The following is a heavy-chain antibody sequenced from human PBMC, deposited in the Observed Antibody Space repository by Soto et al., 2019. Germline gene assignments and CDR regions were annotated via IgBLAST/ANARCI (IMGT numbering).Heavy chain of an antibody. Sequence: QMRLVQSGAEVKNSGSSVKVSCKASGGTSSNFVITWVRQVPGQGLEWLGGILPMFGAVKYAQKFQDSLTITADRSTNTASMELGSLRSEDTAVYYCARPKRSGYDRGDSYYHTMDVWGHGTTVTVS. CDR1: GGTSSNFV. J-gene: IGHJ6*02. V-gene: IGHV1-69*06. CDR2: ILPMFGAV. D-gene: IGHD3-3*01. CDR3: ARPKRSGYDRGDSYYHTMDV.